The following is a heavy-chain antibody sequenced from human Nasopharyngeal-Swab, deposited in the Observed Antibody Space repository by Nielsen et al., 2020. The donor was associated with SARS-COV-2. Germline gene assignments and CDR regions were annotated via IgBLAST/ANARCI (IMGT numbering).Heavy chain of an antibody. D-gene: IGHD4-17*01. CDR1: GYTFTSYT. J-gene: IGHJ4*02. V-gene: IGHV7-4-1*02. CDR2: INTNTGNP. CDR3: ARDEGTVSSLIDY. Sequence: ASVQVSCKASGYTFTSYTINWVRQAPGQGLEWMGWINTNTGNPMYAQGFTGRFVFSLDTSVNTAYLQINSLKAEDTGVYYCARDEGTVSSLIDYWGPGTQVTVSS.